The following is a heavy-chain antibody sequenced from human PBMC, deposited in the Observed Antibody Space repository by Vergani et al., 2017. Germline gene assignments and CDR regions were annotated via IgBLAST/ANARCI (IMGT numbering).Heavy chain of an antibody. D-gene: IGHD1-26*01. Sequence: QVQLVEWGGGVVQPGGSLRLSCTASGFIFSSHGMHWVRQAPGKGLEWVAFIRYDGSRRDYGESVKGRFTISRDNAKNTLYLQMDSLRAEDTAVYYCARDGWELLDYFYYMDVWVKGTTVTVSS. J-gene: IGHJ6*03. CDR3: ARDGWELLDYFYYMDV. CDR2: IRYDGSRR. V-gene: IGHV3-30*02. CDR1: GFIFSSHG.